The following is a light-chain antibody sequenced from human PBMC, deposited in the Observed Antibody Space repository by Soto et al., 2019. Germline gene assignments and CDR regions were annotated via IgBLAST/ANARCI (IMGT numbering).Light chain of an antibody. CDR3: ASYTTTSSYV. V-gene: IGLV2-14*03. J-gene: IGLJ1*01. CDR1: SSDVGSYKY. CDR2: DVN. Sequence: QSALTQPASVSGSPGQSITISCTGTSSDVGSYKYVSWYQQHPGKAPKVIIYDVNNRPSGISDRFSGSKSGNTASLTISGLQTEDEADYYCASYTTTSSYVFGTGTKVTVL.